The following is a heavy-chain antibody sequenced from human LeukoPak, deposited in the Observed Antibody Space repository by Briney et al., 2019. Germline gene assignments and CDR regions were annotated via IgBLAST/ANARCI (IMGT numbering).Heavy chain of an antibody. CDR2: IYASGST. V-gene: IGHV4-61*02. CDR1: RGSISSGTYY. Sequence: PSETLSLTCTVSRGSISSGTYYWSWVRQPAGKGLEWTGRIYASGSTNYNPSLKSRVTISVDTSKNQFSLELTSVTAADTAVYYCARGVRRSGTYYYYMDVWGKGTTVTISS. J-gene: IGHJ6*03. CDR3: ARGVRRSGTYYYYMDV. D-gene: IGHD1-26*01.